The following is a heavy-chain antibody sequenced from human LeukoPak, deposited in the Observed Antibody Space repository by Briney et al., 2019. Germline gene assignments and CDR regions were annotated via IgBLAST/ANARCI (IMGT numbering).Heavy chain of an antibody. Sequence: GSLRLSCAASGFTLSSYEMNWVRQAPGKGLEWVSYISSSGNPMYYADSVKGRFTISRDNTKNSLSLQMNSLRADDTAVYYCARGWGSVGVHFDYWGQGTLVTVSS. J-gene: IGHJ4*02. CDR3: ARGWGSVGVHFDY. V-gene: IGHV3-48*03. CDR1: GFTLSSYE. D-gene: IGHD1-26*01. CDR2: ISSSGNPM.